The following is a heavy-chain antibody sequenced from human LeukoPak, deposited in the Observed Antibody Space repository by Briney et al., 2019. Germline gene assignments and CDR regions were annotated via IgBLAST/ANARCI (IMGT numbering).Heavy chain of an antibody. Sequence: ESLKISCKGSGNSFSNYWIGWVRQMPGEGLEWMGIIYPGDSDTTYNPAFRGQVTISADKSINTAYLQWSGLKASDTAMYYCARHLIPASVTDRFPLDIWGQGTMVTVSS. CDR1: GNSFSNYW. CDR3: ARHLIPASVTDRFPLDI. D-gene: IGHD3-16*01. J-gene: IGHJ3*02. CDR2: IYPGDSDT. V-gene: IGHV5-51*01.